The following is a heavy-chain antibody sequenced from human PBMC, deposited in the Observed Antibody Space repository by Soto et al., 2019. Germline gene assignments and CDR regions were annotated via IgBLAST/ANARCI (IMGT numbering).Heavy chain of an antibody. D-gene: IGHD6-13*01. CDR3: ARGPPLYSSSWAPEY. Sequence: ASVKVSCKASGYTFTGYYMHWVRQAPGQGREWMGWINPNSGGTNYAQKFQGWVTMTRDTSISTAYMELSRLRSDDTAVYYCARGPPLYSSSWAPEYWGQGXLVTVSS. V-gene: IGHV1-2*04. CDR2: INPNSGGT. CDR1: GYTFTGYY. J-gene: IGHJ4*02.